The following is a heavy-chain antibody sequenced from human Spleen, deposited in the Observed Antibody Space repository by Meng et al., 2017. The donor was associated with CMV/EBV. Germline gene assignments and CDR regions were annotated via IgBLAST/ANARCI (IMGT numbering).Heavy chain of an antibody. CDR2: ITPALETA. Sequence: FSSSSLMWGRQAPGQGLEWMGGITPALETADYAQKFRDRVTITTDDSATTAYMEMSSLRSEDTAVYFCARGPRITVGGVIIWPLEDWGQGTLVTVSS. CDR1: FSSSS. J-gene: IGHJ4*02. CDR3: ARGPRITVGGVIIWPLED. V-gene: IGHV1-69*05. D-gene: IGHD3-16*02.